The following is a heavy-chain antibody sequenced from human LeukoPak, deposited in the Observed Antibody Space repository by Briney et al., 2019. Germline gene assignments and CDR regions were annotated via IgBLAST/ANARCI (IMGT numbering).Heavy chain of an antibody. V-gene: IGHV1-18*01. CDR3: ARGSIALELRSWFDP. J-gene: IGHJ5*02. Sequence: GGSVKVSCKASGYTFTSYGISRVRQAPGQGLEWMGWISAYNGNTNYAQKLQGRVTMTTDTSTSTAYMELRSLRSDDTAVYYCARGSIALELRSWFDPWGQGTLVTVSS. CDR1: GYTFTSYG. CDR2: ISAYNGNT. D-gene: IGHD1-7*01.